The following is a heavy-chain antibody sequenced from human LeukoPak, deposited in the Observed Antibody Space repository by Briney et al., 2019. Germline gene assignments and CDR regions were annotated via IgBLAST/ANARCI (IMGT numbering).Heavy chain of an antibody. V-gene: IGHV3-30-3*01. J-gene: IGHJ4*02. CDR1: GFTFAIYA. Sequence: GRSLRLSCAASGFTFAIYAMHWVRQAPGEGLEWVAVISYDGNNKYYADSVKGRFTISRDNSKNTLYLQMNSLRAEDTGLYYCAREWTYSSGWSASGYWGQGTLVTVSS. CDR3: AREWTYSSGWSASGY. D-gene: IGHD6-19*01. CDR2: ISYDGNNK.